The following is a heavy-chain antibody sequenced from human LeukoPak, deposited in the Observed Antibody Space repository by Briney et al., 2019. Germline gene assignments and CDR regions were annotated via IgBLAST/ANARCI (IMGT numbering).Heavy chain of an antibody. CDR3: ARYCSSTSCYPRTFDY. CDR1: GGSITSGNYY. Sequence: SQTLSLTCTVSGGSITSGNYYWGWIRQPAEKRLEWVGRVYTSGSTTYNPSLTSRVTISLDTSDNQFSLEMRSVTAADTAVYYCARYCSSTSCYPRTFDYWGQGTLVTVSS. V-gene: IGHV4-61*02. J-gene: IGHJ4*02. CDR2: VYTSGST. D-gene: IGHD2-2*01.